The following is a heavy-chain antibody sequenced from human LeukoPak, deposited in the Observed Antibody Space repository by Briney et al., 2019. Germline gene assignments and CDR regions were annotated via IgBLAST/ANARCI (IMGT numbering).Heavy chain of an antibody. V-gene: IGHV4-30-4*01. CDR1: GGSISSGDYY. CDR2: IYYSGST. Sequence: PSETLSLTCTVSGGSISSGDYYWSWIRQPPGKGLEWIGYIYYSGSTYYNPSLKSRVTISVDTSKNQFSLKLCSVTAADTAVYYCARVEPYGGNLDYWGQGTLVTVSS. CDR3: ARVEPYGGNLDY. J-gene: IGHJ4*02. D-gene: IGHD4-23*01.